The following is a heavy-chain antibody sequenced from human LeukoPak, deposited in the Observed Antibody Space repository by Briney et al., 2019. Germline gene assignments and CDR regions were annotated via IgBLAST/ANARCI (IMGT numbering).Heavy chain of an antibody. V-gene: IGHV3-49*03. CDR3: SRGSYDYWKKAFFDY. CDR1: GFTFRDYA. CDR2: IRSKAYVGTT. Sequence: GGSLRLSCSTFGFTFRDYAMSWFRQAPGKGLEWVGFIRSKAYVGTTEYAAPVKGRFTISRDDSNSIAYLQMNSLTTEDTAMYYCSRGSYDYWKKAFFDYWGQGTLVTVSS. D-gene: IGHD3-3*01. J-gene: IGHJ4*02.